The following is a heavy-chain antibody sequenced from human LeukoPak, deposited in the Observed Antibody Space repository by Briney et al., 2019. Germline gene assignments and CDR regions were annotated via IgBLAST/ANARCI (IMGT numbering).Heavy chain of an antibody. D-gene: IGHD2-15*01. J-gene: IGHJ3*02. V-gene: IGHV3-23*01. CDR1: GFTFSRYA. CDR2: VGGSDDST. Sequence: GGSLRLSCEASGFTFSRYAMSWVRQAPGKGLEWVSVVGGSDDSTYYADSVKGRFTISRDNSKNALFLQMNSLRAEDTAVYYCARVVYCSGGSCHIFAFDIWSQGTMVTVSS. CDR3: ARVVYCSGGSCHIFAFDI.